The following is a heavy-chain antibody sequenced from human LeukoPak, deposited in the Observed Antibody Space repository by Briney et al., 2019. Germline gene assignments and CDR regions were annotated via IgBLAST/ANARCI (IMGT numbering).Heavy chain of an antibody. D-gene: IGHD4/OR15-4a*01. V-gene: IGHV1-46*01. J-gene: IGHJ6*02. Sequence: GASVKVSCKASGYTFTSYYMHWVRQAPGQGLEWMGIINPSGGSTSYAQKLQGRVTMTTDTSTSTAYMELRSLRSEDTAVYYCARVLANSAAGQGNYYYYYGMDVWGQGTTVTVSS. CDR1: GYTFTSYY. CDR2: INPSGGST. CDR3: ARVLANSAAGQGNYYYYYGMDV.